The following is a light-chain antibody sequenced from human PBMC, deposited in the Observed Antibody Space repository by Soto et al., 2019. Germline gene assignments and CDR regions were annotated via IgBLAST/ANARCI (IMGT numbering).Light chain of an antibody. Sequence: DIQMTQSPSTLSASVGDRVTITCRASQSISSWLAWYQQKPGKAPKLLIYKASSLESGVPSRFSGNGSGTEFTLTISSLQPEDFATYFCLQDYNYPWTFGSGTKV. CDR3: LQDYNYPWT. CDR2: KAS. V-gene: IGKV1-5*03. J-gene: IGKJ1*01. CDR1: QSISSW.